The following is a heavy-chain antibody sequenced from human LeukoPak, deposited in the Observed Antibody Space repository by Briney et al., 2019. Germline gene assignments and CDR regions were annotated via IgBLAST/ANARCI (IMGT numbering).Heavy chain of an antibody. CDR1: GFSFSSYW. D-gene: IGHD4-17*01. Sequence: GGSLRLSCAASGFSFSSYWMHWVRQAPGKGLVWVSVINADGSSSTYGDSVKGRFTISRDNAKNTLYLQMDSLRAEDTAVYYCAKRGDYGDWPYYFDYWGQGTLVTVSS. J-gene: IGHJ4*02. CDR2: INADGSSS. V-gene: IGHV3-74*01. CDR3: AKRGDYGDWPYYFDY.